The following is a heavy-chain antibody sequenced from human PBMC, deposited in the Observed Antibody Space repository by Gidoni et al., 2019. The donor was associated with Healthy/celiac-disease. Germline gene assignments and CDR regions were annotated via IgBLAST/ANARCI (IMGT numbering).Heavy chain of an antibody. J-gene: IGHJ4*02. D-gene: IGHD3-10*01. V-gene: IGHV3-43*01. CDR2: ISWDGGST. CDR1: GFTFDDYT. Sequence: EVQLVESGGVVVQPGGSLRLSCAASGFTFDDYTMHWVRQAPGKGMEWVSLISWDGGSTYYADSVKGRFTISRDNSKNSLYLQMNSLRTEDTALYYCAKDSTSWGYGSGSYPRDWGQGTLVTVSS. CDR3: AKDSTSWGYGSGSYPRD.